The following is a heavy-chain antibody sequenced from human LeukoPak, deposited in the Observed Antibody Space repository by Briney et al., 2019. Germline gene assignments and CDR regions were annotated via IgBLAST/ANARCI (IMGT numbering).Heavy chain of an antibody. CDR1: GFTFSSYA. CDR2: ISYDGSNK. Sequence: GGSLRLSCAASGFTFSSYAMHWVRQAPGKGLEWVAVISYDGSNKYYADSVKGRFTISRDNSKNTLYLQMNSLRAEDTAVYYCAREATVCGGDCYLDYWGQGTLVTVSS. V-gene: IGHV3-30-3*01. D-gene: IGHD2-21*02. CDR3: AREATVCGGDCYLDY. J-gene: IGHJ4*02.